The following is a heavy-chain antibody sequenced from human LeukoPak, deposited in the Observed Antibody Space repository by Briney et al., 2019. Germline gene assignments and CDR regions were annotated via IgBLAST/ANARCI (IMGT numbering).Heavy chain of an antibody. J-gene: IGHJ4*02. CDR2: IYYSGST. CDR1: GGSVSSGGYY. V-gene: IGHV4-31*03. CDR3: AREGGGSRPPYGYDY. Sequence: PSETLSLTCTVSGGSVSSGGYYWSWIRQHPGKGLEWIGYIYYSGSTYYNPSLKSRVTISVDTSKNQFSLKLSSVTAADTAVYYCAREGGGSRPPYGYDYWGQGTLVTVSS. D-gene: IGHD1-26*01.